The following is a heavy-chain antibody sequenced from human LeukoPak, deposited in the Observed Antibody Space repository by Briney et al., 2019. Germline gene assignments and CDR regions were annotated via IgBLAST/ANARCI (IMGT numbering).Heavy chain of an antibody. CDR1: GFTFSDYW. Sequence: GGTLRRSCAASGFTFSDYWMDWVPQAPGRGLVWVSHIFNDVSTTRYAAYVKGRFTISRDKAKNTLFLQMNSLRAEDSAVYYCARGPRRVTAAHYYFYALDVWGQGTTVTVSS. CDR3: ARGPRRVTAAHYYFYALDV. D-gene: IGHD2-2*01. J-gene: IGHJ6*02. CDR2: IFNDVSTT. V-gene: IGHV3-74*01.